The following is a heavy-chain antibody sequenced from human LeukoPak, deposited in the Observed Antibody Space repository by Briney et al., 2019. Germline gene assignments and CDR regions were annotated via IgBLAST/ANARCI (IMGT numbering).Heavy chain of an antibody. CDR1: GYSISSGYY. D-gene: IGHD3-22*01. J-gene: IGHJ4*02. V-gene: IGHV4-38-2*01. CDR2: IYHSGST. Sequence: PSETLSLTCAVSGYSISSGYYWGWIRQPPGKGLEWIGSIYHSGSTYYNPSLKSRVTISVDTSKNQFSLKLSSVTAADTAVYYCASTYYYDSSGYYGFDYWGQGTRVTVSS. CDR3: ASTYYYDSSGYYGFDY.